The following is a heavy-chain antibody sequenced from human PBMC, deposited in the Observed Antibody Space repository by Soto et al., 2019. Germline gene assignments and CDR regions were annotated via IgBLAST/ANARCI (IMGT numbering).Heavy chain of an antibody. Sequence: SETLSLTCTISGGSVSVYYWSWVRQSPGQELEWIGYIYDSGSPYYNPTPKTQVTIPADTSKNQISLTLTSATAVDTAVYYCARGVGSSPPRYWGRGTLVTVSS. V-gene: IGHV4-59*02. CDR2: IYDSGSP. D-gene: IGHD3-9*01. CDR1: GGSVSVYY. CDR3: ARGVGSSPPRY. J-gene: IGHJ4*02.